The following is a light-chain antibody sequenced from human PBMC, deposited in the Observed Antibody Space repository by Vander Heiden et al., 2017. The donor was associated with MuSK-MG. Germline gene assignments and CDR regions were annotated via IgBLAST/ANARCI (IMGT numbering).Light chain of an antibody. CDR1: QSVLYSSNNKNY. V-gene: IGKV4-1*01. CDR2: WAS. CDR3: QQYYSTPRT. Sequence: DIVMTHPPDSLAVSLGERATINCKSSQSVLYSSNNKNYLAWYQQKPGQPPKLLIYWASTRESGVPDRFSGSGSGTDFTLTISSLQAEDVAVYYCQQYYSTPRTFGQGTKVEIK. J-gene: IGKJ1*01.